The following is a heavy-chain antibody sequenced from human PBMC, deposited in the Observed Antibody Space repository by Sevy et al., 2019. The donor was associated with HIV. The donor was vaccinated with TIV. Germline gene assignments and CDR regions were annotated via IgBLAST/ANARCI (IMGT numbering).Heavy chain of an antibody. Sequence: GGSLRLSCAASGFTVSSNYVIWVRQAPGKGLEWVSLIYSEGTKNYADSVKGRFTISRDNSKNTLYLQMNSLRAEDTAVYYCAIGSVSLVIAKDAFHIWGQGTMVTVSS. CDR3: AIGSVSLVIAKDAFHI. CDR2: IYSEGTK. CDR1: GFTVSSNY. D-gene: IGHD2-21*01. V-gene: IGHV3-53*01. J-gene: IGHJ3*02.